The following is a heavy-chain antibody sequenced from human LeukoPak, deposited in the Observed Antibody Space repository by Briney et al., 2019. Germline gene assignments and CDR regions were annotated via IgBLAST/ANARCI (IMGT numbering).Heavy chain of an antibody. Sequence: SETLSLTCTVSGDSISSSSYYWGWIRQPPGKGLEWIGSIYHSGSTEYNPSLKSRVAIFVDTSKNQFSLILHSVAAADTAVYYCARRSEFDNTHYHYFDYWGQGALVTVSS. CDR3: ARRSEFDNTHYHYFDY. J-gene: IGHJ4*02. D-gene: IGHD2-15*01. V-gene: IGHV4-39*01. CDR1: GDSISSSSYY. CDR2: IYHSGST.